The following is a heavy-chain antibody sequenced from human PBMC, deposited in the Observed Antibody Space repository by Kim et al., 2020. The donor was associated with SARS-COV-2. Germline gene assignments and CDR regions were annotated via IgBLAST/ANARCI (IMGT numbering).Heavy chain of an antibody. V-gene: IGHV1-18*01. CDR1: GFSFSNYR. CDR2: LSAYNGDT. CDR3: AGVGPGKYFGKGFVY. Sequence: ASVKVSCRASGFSFSNYRFNWVRQAPGQGLEWMGWLSAYNGDTRYSPRLHDRVTMTTDTSTNTAYMELRGLISDDPAIYSCAGVGPGKYFGKGFVYLGQG. J-gene: IGHJ4*02. D-gene: IGHD3-9*01.